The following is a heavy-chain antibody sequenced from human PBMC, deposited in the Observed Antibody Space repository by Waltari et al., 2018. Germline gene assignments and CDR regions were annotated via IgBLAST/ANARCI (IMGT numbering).Heavy chain of an antibody. CDR2: ITTSSTYM. V-gene: IGHV3-21*01. CDR1: GFSFRSYN. J-gene: IGHJ6*02. D-gene: IGHD2-2*01. Sequence: EVQLVESGGGLVRPGGCLRLYCVASGFSFRSYNMNWVRQAPGKGLEWVSSITTSSTYMYYVDSLKGRFTISRDDAKNSLFLQMNSLRAEDTAVYYCARDLIEPAAIGNYYYGMDVWGQGTTVTVSS. CDR3: ARDLIEPAAIGNYYYGMDV.